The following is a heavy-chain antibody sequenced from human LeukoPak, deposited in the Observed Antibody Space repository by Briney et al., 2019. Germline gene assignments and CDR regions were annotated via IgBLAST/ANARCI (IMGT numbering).Heavy chain of an antibody. Sequence: PGGSLRLSCAASGFMFSNYDMHWVRQAPGKGLEYVSHISTNGGSTYYAISVKGRFTISRDNSKNTLYLQMGSLRAEDMAVYYCARGRGYIYGYDHWGQGTLVTVSS. CDR3: ARGRGYIYGYDH. V-gene: IGHV3-64*01. D-gene: IGHD5-18*01. CDR2: ISTNGGST. J-gene: IGHJ5*02. CDR1: GFMFSNYD.